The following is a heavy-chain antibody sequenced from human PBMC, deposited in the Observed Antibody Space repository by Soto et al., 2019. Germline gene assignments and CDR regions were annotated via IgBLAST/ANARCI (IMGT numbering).Heavy chain of an antibody. CDR1: GLSVSNNY. V-gene: IGHV3-53*01. Sequence: VQLVESGGGVVQPGRSLRLSCAASGLSVSNNYMSWVRQTPGKGLEWVSLLYTGGATNYADSVKGRFTISRDNSKNTLYLQMNSLRAEDTAVYYCARGGDNVYYWFDPWGQGTLVTVSS. CDR2: LYTGGAT. D-gene: IGHD3-10*01. J-gene: IGHJ5*02. CDR3: ARGGDNVYYWFDP.